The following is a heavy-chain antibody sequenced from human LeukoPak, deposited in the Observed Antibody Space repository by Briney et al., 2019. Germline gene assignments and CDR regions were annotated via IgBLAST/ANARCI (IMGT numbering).Heavy chain of an antibody. CDR2: FDPEDGET. J-gene: IGHJ4*02. CDR3: ATEDPRSSLFPFCV. V-gene: IGHV1-24*01. Sequence: ASVKVSCKASGYTFTGYYMHWVRQAPGKGLEWMGGFDPEDGETIYAQKFQGRVTMTEDTSTDTAYMELSSLRSEDTAVYYCATEDPRSSLFPFCVWGQGTLVTVSS. CDR1: GYTFTGYY. D-gene: IGHD2-21*01.